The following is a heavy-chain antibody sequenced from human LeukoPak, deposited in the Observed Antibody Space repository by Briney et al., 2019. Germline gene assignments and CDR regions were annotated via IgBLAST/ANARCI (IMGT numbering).Heavy chain of an antibody. D-gene: IGHD4-17*01. CDR1: AFTFSGSA. CDR2: IRSKADSYAT. J-gene: IGHJ4*02. V-gene: IGHV3-73*01. Sequence: GGSLKLSCAASAFTFSGSAMHWVRQASGKGLEWVGRIRSKADSYATAYAASVKGRFTISRDDSKNTAYLQMNSLKTEDTAVYYCTRDRRGDYPHFDYWGQGTLVTVSS. CDR3: TRDRRGDYPHFDY.